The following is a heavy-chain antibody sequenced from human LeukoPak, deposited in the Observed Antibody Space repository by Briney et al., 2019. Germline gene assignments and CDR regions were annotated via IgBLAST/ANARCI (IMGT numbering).Heavy chain of an antibody. CDR1: GYSISSGYY. V-gene: IGHV4-38-2*02. Sequence: SETLFLTCSVSGYSISSGYYWGWIRQPPRKGLEWIGSIYHSGSTYYNPSLKSRVTISVDTSKNQFSLKLSSVTAADTAVYYCARGSAVRNYYDSSGYYYDYFDYWGQGTLVTVSS. CDR3: ARGSAVRNYYDSSGYYYDYFDY. J-gene: IGHJ4*02. D-gene: IGHD3-22*01. CDR2: IYHSGST.